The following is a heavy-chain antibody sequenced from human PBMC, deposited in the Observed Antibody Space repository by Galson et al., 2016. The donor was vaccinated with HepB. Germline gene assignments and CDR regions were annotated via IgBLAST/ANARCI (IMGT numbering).Heavy chain of an antibody. J-gene: IGHJ4*02. CDR3: ARGGPGVYVYPDY. D-gene: IGHD5/OR15-5a*01. CDR1: GYTFTAYY. CDR2: INPNNGDT. V-gene: IGHV1-2*05. Sequence: SVKVSCKASGYTFTAYYIHWVRQAPGQGLEWMGRINPNNGDTNYAQKFQGRVSMTRDTSIRTAYMELSRLRFDDTVVYYCARGGPGVYVYPDYWGQGTLVTVAS.